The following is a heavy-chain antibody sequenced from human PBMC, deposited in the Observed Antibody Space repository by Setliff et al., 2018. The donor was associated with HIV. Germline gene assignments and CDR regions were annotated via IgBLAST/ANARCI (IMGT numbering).Heavy chain of an antibody. Sequence: SVKVSCKTSGGTFTSYAISWVRQAPGQGLEWMGGFTPILGISNLAQNFQGRVTITADTSTGTAYMDLSSLRYEDTAVYYCAPAARLPNVGGPPPPGYYHYMDVWGKGTTVTVSS. CDR2: FTPILGIS. J-gene: IGHJ6*03. D-gene: IGHD2-8*01. CDR1: GGTFTSYA. V-gene: IGHV1-69*10. CDR3: APAARLPNVGGPPPPGYYHYMDV.